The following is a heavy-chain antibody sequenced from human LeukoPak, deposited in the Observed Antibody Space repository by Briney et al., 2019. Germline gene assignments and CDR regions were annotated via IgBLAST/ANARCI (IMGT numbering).Heavy chain of an antibody. Sequence: KPSETRSLTCTVSGGSINSFSDYWGWIRQPPGKGLEWIGSVKYSGSTNYNPSLKSRVTISVDTSKNQFSLRLNSVTAVDTAVYYCARPTSSWYNWFDPWGQGTLVIVSS. CDR3: ARPTSSWYNWFDP. CDR1: GGSINSFSDY. CDR2: VKYSGST. D-gene: IGHD6-13*01. J-gene: IGHJ5*02. V-gene: IGHV4-39*01.